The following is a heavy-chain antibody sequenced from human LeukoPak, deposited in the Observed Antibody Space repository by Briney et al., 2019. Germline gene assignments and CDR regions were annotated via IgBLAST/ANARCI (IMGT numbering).Heavy chain of an antibody. CDR2: IYYTGNT. D-gene: IGHD6-6*01. J-gene: IGHJ5*02. CDR1: GGSISSSGSY. Sequence: SETLSLTCTVSGGSISSSGSYWGWIRQPPGKGLEWIGSIYYTGNTYNPSLKSRVTISVDTSKNQFSLNLTSVNAADTAVYYCARVMSARREDLNWFDPWGQGTLVTVSS. CDR3: ARVMSARREDLNWFDP. V-gene: IGHV4-39*07.